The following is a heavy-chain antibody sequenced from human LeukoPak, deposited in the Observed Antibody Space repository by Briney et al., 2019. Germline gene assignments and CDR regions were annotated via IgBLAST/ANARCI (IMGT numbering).Heavy chain of an antibody. CDR3: ARTARRYTNSWYRQYYFDY. D-gene: IGHD6-13*01. Sequence: SETLSLTCTVSGGSISSSSYYGSWIRQPPGKGLEWLGEINHSGSTNYNPSLKSRVTISVDTSKNQFSLKLSSVTAADTAVYYCARTARRYTNSWYRQYYFDYWGQGTLVTVSS. CDR1: GGSISSSSYY. CDR2: INHSGST. V-gene: IGHV4-39*07. J-gene: IGHJ4*02.